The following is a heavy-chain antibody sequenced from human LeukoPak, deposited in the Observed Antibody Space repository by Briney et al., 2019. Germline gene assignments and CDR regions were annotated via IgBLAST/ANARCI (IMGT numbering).Heavy chain of an antibody. Sequence: PGGSLRLSCAASGFTFSSYWMNWVRKAPGKGLEWVANIKQDASDKYYVDSVKGRFTISRDNAKNSLYLQINSLRAEDTAIYYCARGGSRRETSVVFDYWGQGILVTVSS. CDR1: GFTFSSYW. J-gene: IGHJ4*02. V-gene: IGHV3-7*01. CDR2: IKQDASDK. CDR3: ARGGSRRETSVVFDY. D-gene: IGHD2-21*01.